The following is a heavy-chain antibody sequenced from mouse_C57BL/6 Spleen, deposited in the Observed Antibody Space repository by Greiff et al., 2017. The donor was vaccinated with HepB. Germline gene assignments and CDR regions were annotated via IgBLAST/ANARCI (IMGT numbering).Heavy chain of an antibody. J-gene: IGHJ1*03. D-gene: IGHD2-4*01. V-gene: IGHV1-69*01. CDR2: IDPSDSYT. CDR3: ARSIYYDYYWYFDV. CDR1: GYTFTSYW. Sequence: QVQLQQPGAELVMPGASVKLSCKASGYTFTSYWMHWVKQRPGQGLEWIGEIDPSDSYTNYNQKFKGKSTLTVDKSSSTAYMQLSSLTSEDSAVYYCARSIYYDYYWYFDVWGTGTTVTVSS.